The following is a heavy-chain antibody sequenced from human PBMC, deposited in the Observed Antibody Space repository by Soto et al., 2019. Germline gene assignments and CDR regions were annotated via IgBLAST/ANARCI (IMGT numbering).Heavy chain of an antibody. CDR1: GGSVSSASYY. J-gene: IGHJ6*02. CDR2: IYYSGST. V-gene: IGHV4-61*01. CDR3: ARXXXXXXXXXXXXGXXX. Sequence: QVQLQESGPGLVKPSETLSLTCTVSGGSVSSASYYWSWIRQPPGKGLEWIGYIYYSGSTNYNPSLKSRVTKSVDTSKNQFSLXLSSXXAXXXXXXXXARXXXXXXXXXXXXGXXXWGQGTTVTVSS.